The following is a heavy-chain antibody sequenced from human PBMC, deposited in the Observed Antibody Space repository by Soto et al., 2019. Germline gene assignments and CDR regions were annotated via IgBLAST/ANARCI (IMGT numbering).Heavy chain of an antibody. J-gene: IGHJ6*02. D-gene: IGHD1-26*01. CDR1: GGSIRSNY. V-gene: IGHV4-4*07. CDR3: AREGASGFGMDV. CDR2: IYTSGTT. Sequence: QVQLQESGPGLVKPSETLSLTCNVSGGSIRSNYWSWIRQPAGKALEWIGRIYTSGTTNYNPSLKSRATMLVDTSKNPFSLILSSVTAADTAVYYCAREGASGFGMDVWGQGTTVTVSS.